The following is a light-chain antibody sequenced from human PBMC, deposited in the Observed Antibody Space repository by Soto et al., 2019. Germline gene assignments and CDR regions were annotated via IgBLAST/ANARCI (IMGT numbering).Light chain of an antibody. CDR1: PSVSSSY. J-gene: IGKJ3*01. CDR3: QQYGSSPLT. CDR2: GAS. V-gene: IGKV3-20*01. Sequence: IVLTQSHGPLSLSAGESATISCRGSPSVSSSYLAWYQQKPGQAPRLLIYGASSRATGIPDRFSGSGSGTDFTLTISSLEPEDFAVYYCQQYGSSPLTFGPGTKVDI.